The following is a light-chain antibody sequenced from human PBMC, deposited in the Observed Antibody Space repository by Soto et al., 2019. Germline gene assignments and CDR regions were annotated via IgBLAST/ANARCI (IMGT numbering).Light chain of an antibody. CDR2: EVT. CDR3: SSYTRSSTLYV. J-gene: IGLJ1*01. Sequence: QSALTQPASVSGSPGQSITISCTGTSSDVGAYNYVCWYKQRPGKAPQLMIYEVTNRPSGVSDRFSGSKSGNTASLTISGLQAEDEADYYCSSYTRSSTLYVFGTGTKVTAL. V-gene: IGLV2-14*01. CDR1: SSDVGAYNY.